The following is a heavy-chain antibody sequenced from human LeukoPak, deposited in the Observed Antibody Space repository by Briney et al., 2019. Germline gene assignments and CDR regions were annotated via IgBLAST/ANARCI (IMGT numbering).Heavy chain of an antibody. V-gene: IGHV3-74*01. CDR1: GFTFSSYW. J-gene: IGHJ4*02. CDR2: INSDGSST. CDR3: AKRPSDYGDYVTYFDY. D-gene: IGHD4-17*01. Sequence: GGSLRLSCAASGFTFSSYWMHWVRQAPGKGLVWVSRINSDGSSTSYADSVKGRFTISRDNAKNTLYLQMNSLRGEDTAVYYCAKRPSDYGDYVTYFDYWGQGTLVTVSS.